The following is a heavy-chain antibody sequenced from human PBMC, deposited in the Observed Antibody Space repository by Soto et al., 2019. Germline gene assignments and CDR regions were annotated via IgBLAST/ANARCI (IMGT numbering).Heavy chain of an antibody. CDR3: ASSVDRGWLQLTPDS. Sequence: VQLVESGGDLVKPGGSLRLSCAASGFDFSDSYMSWVRQAPGKGPEWVSYINSGSSYTGYADSVKGRFTISRDNAKNSLYLQMNSQRAEDTAVYYCASSVDRGWLQLTPDSWGQGTLVIVSS. D-gene: IGHD3-22*01. CDR1: GFDFSDSY. CDR2: INSGSSYT. V-gene: IGHV3-11*06. J-gene: IGHJ5*01.